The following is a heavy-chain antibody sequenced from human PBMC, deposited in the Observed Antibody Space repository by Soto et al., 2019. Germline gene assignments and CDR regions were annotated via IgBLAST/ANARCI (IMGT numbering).Heavy chain of an antibody. CDR3: AHRPRGFTYFFDY. J-gene: IGHJ4*02. CDR2: LYWDDDE. CDR1: GFSLSTRGVG. V-gene: IGHV2-5*02. Sequence: QITLNESGPTLVKPTQTLTLTCTFSGFSLSTRGVGVGWIRQPPGKALEWLALLYWDDDERYSPSLMSRLTITKDTSKNQVFLTMTNVDPVDTATYYCAHRPRGFTYFFDYWGQGTLVTLPS.